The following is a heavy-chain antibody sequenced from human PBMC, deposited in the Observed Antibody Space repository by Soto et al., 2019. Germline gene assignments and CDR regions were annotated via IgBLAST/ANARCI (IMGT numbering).Heavy chain of an antibody. CDR1: GFTFSSYW. V-gene: IGHV3-7*01. J-gene: IGHJ6*03. Sequence: GGSLRLSCAASGFTFSSYWMSWVRQAPGKGLEWVANIKYDGSEKYYVDSVKGRFTISRDNAKNSLYLQMNSLRAEDTAVYYCARGTIVVVPAAINYYYYYMDVWGKGTTVTVSS. CDR2: IKYDGSEK. CDR3: ARGTIVVVPAAINYYYYYMDV. D-gene: IGHD2-2*01.